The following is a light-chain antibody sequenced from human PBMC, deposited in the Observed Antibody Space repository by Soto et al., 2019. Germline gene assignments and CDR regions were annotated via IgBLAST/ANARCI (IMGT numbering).Light chain of an antibody. J-gene: IGLJ1*01. CDR2: ANS. CDR1: NIGSES. Sequence: SSELTQPPSVSVAPGQTARITCGGSNIGSESVHWYQQKPGQAPMMVVCANSDRPSGIPDRFSGSNSANTATLTISRVEAGDEADYYCHVWYSGSAHHVFXPGTKVTVL. CDR3: HVWYSGSAHHV. V-gene: IGLV3-21*02.